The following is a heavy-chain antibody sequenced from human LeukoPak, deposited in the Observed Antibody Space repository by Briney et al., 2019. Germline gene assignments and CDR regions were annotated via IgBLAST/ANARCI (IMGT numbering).Heavy chain of an antibody. CDR2: IYTSGST. CDR3: ARRGVVMAFDI. Sequence: SETLSLTCTVSGGSISSYYWSWIRQPAGKGLEWIGRIYTSGSTNYNPSLKSRFTISVDTSKNQFSLKLSSVTAADTAVYYCARRGVVMAFDIWGQGTMVTVSS. D-gene: IGHD3-22*01. J-gene: IGHJ3*02. CDR1: GGSISSYY. V-gene: IGHV4-4*07.